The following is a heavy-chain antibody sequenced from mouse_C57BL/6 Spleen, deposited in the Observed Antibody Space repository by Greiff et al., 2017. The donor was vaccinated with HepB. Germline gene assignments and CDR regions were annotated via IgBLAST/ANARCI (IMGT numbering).Heavy chain of an antibody. J-gene: IGHJ1*03. CDR2: IHPNSGST. Sequence: QVQLQQPGAELVKPGASVKLSCKASGYTFTSYWMHWVKQRPGQGLEWIGMIHPNSGSTNYNEKFKSKATLTVDKSSSTAYMQLSSLTSEDSAVYYCARVSWIYDGYLYWYFDVWGTGTTVTVSS. D-gene: IGHD2-3*01. V-gene: IGHV1-64*01. CDR1: GYTFTSYW. CDR3: ARVSWIYDGYLYWYFDV.